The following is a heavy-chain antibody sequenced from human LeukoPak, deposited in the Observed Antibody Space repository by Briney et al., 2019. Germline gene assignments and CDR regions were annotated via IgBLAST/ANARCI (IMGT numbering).Heavy chain of an antibody. CDR1: GFTFRNYG. CDR2: ISAYNGDT. J-gene: IGHJ4*02. Sequence: ASVRVSCKASGFTFRNYGISWVRQAPGQGVEWMGWISAYNGDTKFAQKLQGRVTMTTYTPTSTAYMELRDLRSDDTAVYFCARDPSNTSGRNVYFDFWGQGTVVTVSS. CDR3: ARDPSNTSGRNVYFDF. V-gene: IGHV1-18*04. D-gene: IGHD6-19*01.